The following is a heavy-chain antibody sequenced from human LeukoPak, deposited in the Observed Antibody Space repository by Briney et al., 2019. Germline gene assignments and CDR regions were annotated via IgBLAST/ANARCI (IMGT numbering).Heavy chain of an antibody. J-gene: IGHJ4*02. Sequence: GGSLRLSCAAPGFTFSSYWMSWVRQAPGKGLEWVANIKQDGSEEYYVDSVKGRFTISRDNAKNSLYLQMNSLRAEDTAVYYCARIEEQPKGGYWGQGTLVTVSS. CDR2: IKQDGSEE. CDR1: GFTFSSYW. CDR3: ARIEEQPKGGY. D-gene: IGHD6-13*01. V-gene: IGHV3-7*01.